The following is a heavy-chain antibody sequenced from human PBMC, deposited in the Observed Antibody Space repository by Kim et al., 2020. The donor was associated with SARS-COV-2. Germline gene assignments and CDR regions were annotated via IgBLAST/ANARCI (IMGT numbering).Heavy chain of an antibody. J-gene: IGHJ4*02. CDR3: TKTVVGATIPDY. D-gene: IGHD1-26*01. V-gene: IGHV3-7*01. Sequence: YYVDSVKGRFTISRDNAKNSLYLQMNSLRAEDTAVYYCTKTVVGATIPDYWGQGTLVTVSS.